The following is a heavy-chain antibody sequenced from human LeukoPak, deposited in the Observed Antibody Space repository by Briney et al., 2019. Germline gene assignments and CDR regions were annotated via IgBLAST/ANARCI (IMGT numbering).Heavy chain of an antibody. D-gene: IGHD6-19*01. CDR3: ARGSEWLADSLDY. CDR1: GGSISSSSYY. CDR2: IYYSGST. Sequence: SETLSLTCTVSGGSISSSSYYWGWIRQPPGKGLEWIGSIYYSGSTYYNPSLKSRVTISVDTSKNQFSLKLSSVTAADTAVYYRARGSEWLADSLDYWGQGTLVTVSS. J-gene: IGHJ4*02. V-gene: IGHV4-39*01.